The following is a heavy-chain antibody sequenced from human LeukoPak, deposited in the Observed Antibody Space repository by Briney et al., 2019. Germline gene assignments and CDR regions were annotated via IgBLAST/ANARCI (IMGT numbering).Heavy chain of an antibody. J-gene: IGHJ5*02. CDR2: INHSGST. Sequence: SETLSLTCAVYGGSFSGYYWSWLRQPPGKGLEWIGEINHSGSTNYNPSLKSRVTISVDTSKNQFSLKLSSVTAADTAVYYCARSLRASGGSSGYLAWGQGTLVTVSS. CDR1: GGSFSGYY. D-gene: IGHD3-22*01. V-gene: IGHV4-34*01. CDR3: ARSLRASGGSSGYLA.